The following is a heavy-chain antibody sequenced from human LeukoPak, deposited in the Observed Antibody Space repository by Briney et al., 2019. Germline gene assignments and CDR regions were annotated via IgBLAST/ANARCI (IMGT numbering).Heavy chain of an antibody. CDR2: ISGSGGST. J-gene: IGHJ4*02. CDR3: AKRAVAIAATPWFDY. Sequence: PGGSLRLSCAASGFTFSSYAMSWVRQAPGKGLEWVSAISGSGGSTYYADSVEGRFTISRDNSKNTLYLQLNSLRADDTAVYYCAKRAVAIAATPWFDYWGQGTLVTVSS. D-gene: IGHD2-15*01. CDR1: GFTFSSYA. V-gene: IGHV3-23*01.